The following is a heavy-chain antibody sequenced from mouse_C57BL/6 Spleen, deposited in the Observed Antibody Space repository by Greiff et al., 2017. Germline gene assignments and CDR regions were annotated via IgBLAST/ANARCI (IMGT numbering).Heavy chain of an antibody. CDR1: GYTFTSYW. J-gene: IGHJ4*01. V-gene: IGHV1-55*01. Sequence: QVQLQQPGAELVKPGASVQMSCKASGYTFTSYWITWVKQRPGQGLEWIGDIYPGSGSTNYNEKFKSKATLTVDTSSSTAYMQLSSLTSEDSAVYYCARWELPLYAMDYWGQGTSVTVSS. CDR3: ARWELPLYAMDY. D-gene: IGHD4-1*01. CDR2: IYPGSGST.